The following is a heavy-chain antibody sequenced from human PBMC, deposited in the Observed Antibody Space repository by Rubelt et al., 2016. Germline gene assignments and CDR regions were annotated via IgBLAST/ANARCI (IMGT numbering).Heavy chain of an antibody. D-gene: IGHD3-22*01. J-gene: IGHJ4*02. V-gene: IGHV4-34*01. Sequence: QLQLQESGPGLVKPSETLSLTCAVYGGSFSGYYWSWIRQPPGKGLEWIGEINHSGSTNYNPSLKSRVTISVETSKNQFSLWLNSVTAADSAVYYCARPAGPSYYYYFDYWGQGILVTVSS. CDR1: GGSFSGYY. CDR2: INHSGST. CDR3: ARPAGPSYYYYFDY.